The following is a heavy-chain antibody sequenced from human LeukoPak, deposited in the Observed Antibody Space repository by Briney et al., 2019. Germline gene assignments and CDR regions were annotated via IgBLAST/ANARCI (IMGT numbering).Heavy chain of an antibody. V-gene: IGHV1-46*01. CDR2: ISPSGGST. CDR3: ARGYYDSSGYLFFDYYYMDV. J-gene: IGHJ6*03. D-gene: IGHD3-22*01. Sequence: GASVKVSCKAFGYTFTSNYMHWVRQAPGQGPEWMGVISPSGGSTTYAQKFQGRVTMTRDTSTSTVYMELSSLRSEDTAVYYCARGYYDSSGYLFFDYYYMDVWGKGTTVTISS. CDR1: GYTFTSNY.